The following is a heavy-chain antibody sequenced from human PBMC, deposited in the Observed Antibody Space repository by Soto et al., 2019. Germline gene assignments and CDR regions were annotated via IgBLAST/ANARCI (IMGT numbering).Heavy chain of an antibody. J-gene: IGHJ4*02. CDR3: AREAYSSGWYVDN. V-gene: IGHV3-33*01. Sequence: QEHLVESGGGVVQPGRSLRLSCAASGFTFSSYGMHWVRQAPGKGLEWVAVIWYDGSEKYYADSAKGRFTVSRDNSKNTLYLQMDSLRAEDTALYYCAREAYSSGWYVDNWGQGTLVTVSS. CDR1: GFTFSSYG. D-gene: IGHD6-19*01. CDR2: IWYDGSEK.